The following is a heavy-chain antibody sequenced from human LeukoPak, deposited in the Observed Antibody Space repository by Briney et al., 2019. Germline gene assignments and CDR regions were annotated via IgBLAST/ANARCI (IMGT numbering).Heavy chain of an antibody. D-gene: IGHD6-13*01. Sequence: KTGGSLRLSCAASGFTVSSNEMSWVRQAPGKGLEWVSSISSSKTYIYYADSVKGRFTISRDNVKNSLYLQMNSLRAEDTAVYYCARVTSGITGGTYYYYYMDVWGKGATVTVSS. CDR1: GFTVSSNE. CDR3: ARVTSGITGGTYYYYYMDV. CDR2: ISSSKTYI. J-gene: IGHJ6*03. V-gene: IGHV3-21*01.